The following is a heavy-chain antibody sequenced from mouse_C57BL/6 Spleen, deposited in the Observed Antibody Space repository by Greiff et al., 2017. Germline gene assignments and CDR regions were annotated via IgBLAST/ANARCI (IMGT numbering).Heavy chain of an antibody. J-gene: IGHJ2*01. V-gene: IGHV1-64*01. CDR3: ARASSGRHYFDY. CDR2: IHPNSGST. D-gene: IGHD3-2*02. CDR1: GYTFTSYW. Sequence: VQLQQPGAELVKPGASVKLSCKASGYTFTSYWMHWVKQRPGQGLEWIGMIHPNSGSTNYNEKFKSKATLTVDKSSSTAYMQLSSLTSEDSAVYYCARASSGRHYFDYWGQGTTLTVSS.